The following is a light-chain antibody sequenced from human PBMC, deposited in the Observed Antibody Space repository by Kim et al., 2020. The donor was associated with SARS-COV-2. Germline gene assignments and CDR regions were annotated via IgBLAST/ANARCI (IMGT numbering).Light chain of an antibody. V-gene: IGLV10-54*04. Sequence: QAATLTCTGNKNNVGNYGAAWLQQHQGHPPTLLSYTTNNRPSAISERFSASRSGNTASLTISGLQPEDEADYYCSAWDSSLNAWVFGGGTQLTVL. CDR1: KNNVGNYG. J-gene: IGLJ3*02. CDR2: TTN. CDR3: SAWDSSLNAWV.